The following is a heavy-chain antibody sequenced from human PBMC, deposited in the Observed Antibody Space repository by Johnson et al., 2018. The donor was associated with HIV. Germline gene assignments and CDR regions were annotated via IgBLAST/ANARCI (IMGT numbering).Heavy chain of an antibody. J-gene: IGHJ3*02. D-gene: IGHD3-22*01. CDR2: IRYDGSNK. Sequence: QMQLVESGGGLVQPGGSLRLSCAASGFTVSSNYMNWVRQAPGKGLEWVAFIRYDGSNKYYADSVKGRFTISRENSKNPLYLQMNSLRPDDTAVYFCEKEQPYYYDNRHAFDIWGQGTMVTVSS. V-gene: IGHV3-30*02. CDR3: EKEQPYYYDNRHAFDI. CDR1: GFTVSSNY.